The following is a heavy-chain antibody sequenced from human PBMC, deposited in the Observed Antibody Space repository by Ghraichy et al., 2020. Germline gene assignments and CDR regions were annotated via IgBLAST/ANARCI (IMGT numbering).Heavy chain of an antibody. V-gene: IGHV3-30*18. Sequence: GGSLRLSCAASGFTFSSYGMHWVRQAPGKGLEWVAVISYDGSNKYYADSVKGRFTISRDNSKNTLYLQMNSLRAEDTAVYYCAKERIVGAPGFDYWGQGTLVTVSS. J-gene: IGHJ4*02. D-gene: IGHD1-26*01. CDR3: AKERIVGAPGFDY. CDR1: GFTFSSYG. CDR2: ISYDGSNK.